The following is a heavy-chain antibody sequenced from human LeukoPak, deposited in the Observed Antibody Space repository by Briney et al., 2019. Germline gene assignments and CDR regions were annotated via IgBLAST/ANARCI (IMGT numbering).Heavy chain of an antibody. CDR3: ARGYYDSSGFLSGWIPYYFDY. V-gene: IGHV3-21*01. J-gene: IGHJ4*02. CDR2: ISSSSSYI. D-gene: IGHD3-22*01. Sequence: PGGSLRLSCAASGFTFSSYSMNWVRQAPGKGLEWVSSISSSSSYIYYADSVKGRFTISRDNAKNSLYLQMNSLRAEDTAVYYCARGYYDSSGFLSGWIPYYFDYWGQGTLVTVSS. CDR1: GFTFSSYS.